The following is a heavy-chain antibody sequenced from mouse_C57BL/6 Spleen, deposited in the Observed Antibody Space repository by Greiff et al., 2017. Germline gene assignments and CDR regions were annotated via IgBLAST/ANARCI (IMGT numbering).Heavy chain of an antibody. CDR1: GYTFTSYW. J-gene: IGHJ4*01. V-gene: IGHV1-64*01. D-gene: IGHD2-10*02. CDR3: ARRDLVYAMDY. Sequence: VQLQQPGAELVKPGASVKLSCKASGYTFTSYWMHWVKQRPGQGLEWIGMIHPNSGSTNYNEKFKSKATLTVDKSSSTAYMQRSRLTSEDSAVYYCARRDLVYAMDYWGQGTSVTVSS. CDR2: IHPNSGST.